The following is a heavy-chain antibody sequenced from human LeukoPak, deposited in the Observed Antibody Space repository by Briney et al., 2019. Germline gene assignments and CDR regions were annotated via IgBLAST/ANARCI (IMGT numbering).Heavy chain of an antibody. Sequence: ASVKVSCKASGYTFTAYNIHWMRQAPGQGLEWMGRINPNSGDTNYAQDFQGRVTMTRDTSITTAQMELSRLESDDTAVYYCARDLASTPYWELDYWGQGTLLTVSS. V-gene: IGHV1-2*06. CDR2: INPNSGDT. J-gene: IGHJ4*02. CDR1: GYTFTAYN. CDR3: ARDLASTPYWELDY. D-gene: IGHD1-26*01.